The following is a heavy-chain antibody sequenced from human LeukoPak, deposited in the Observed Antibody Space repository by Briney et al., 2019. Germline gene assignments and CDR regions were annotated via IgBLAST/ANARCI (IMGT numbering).Heavy chain of an antibody. V-gene: IGHV3-13*01. CDR1: GFTFSNYD. CDR3: ASSPAYSSSWYAIDN. J-gene: IGHJ4*02. D-gene: IGHD6-13*01. CDR2: IGTAGDT. Sequence: PGGSLRLSCAASGFTFSNYDMHWVRQAAGKGLEWVSAIGTAGDTYYPGSVKGRFTVSRENAKNSLYLQMNGLSAGDTAVYYCASSPAYSSSWYAIDNWGQGTLVTVSS.